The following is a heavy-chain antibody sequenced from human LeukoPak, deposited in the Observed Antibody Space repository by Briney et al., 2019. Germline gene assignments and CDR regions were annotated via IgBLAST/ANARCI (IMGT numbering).Heavy chain of an antibody. CDR2: IYYSGNT. CDR3: ARGIPGYFGTSGYYYEY. Sequence: SETLSLTCTVSDGSISSSSYYWGWIRQPPGKGLEWVGNIYYSGNTYYNPSLKSRVTISVDNSRNQFSLGLSSVSAADTAVYYCARGIPGYFGTSGYYYEYWGQGTLVTVSS. CDR1: DGSISSSSYY. J-gene: IGHJ4*02. D-gene: IGHD3-22*01. V-gene: IGHV4-39*07.